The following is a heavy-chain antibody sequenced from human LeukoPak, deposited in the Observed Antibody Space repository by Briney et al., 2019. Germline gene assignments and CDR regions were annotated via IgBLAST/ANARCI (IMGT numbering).Heavy chain of an antibody. V-gene: IGHV4-59*01. CDR2: IYYSGST. CDR1: GGSISSYY. CDR3: AKVISSTMVRGVIYHYGMDV. J-gene: IGHJ6*02. Sequence: SETLSLTCTVSGGSISSYYWSWIRQPPGKGLEWIGYIYYSGSTNYNPSLKSRVTISVDTSKNQFSLKLSSVTAADTAVYYCAKVISSTMVRGVIYHYGMDVWGQGTTVTVSS. D-gene: IGHD3-10*01.